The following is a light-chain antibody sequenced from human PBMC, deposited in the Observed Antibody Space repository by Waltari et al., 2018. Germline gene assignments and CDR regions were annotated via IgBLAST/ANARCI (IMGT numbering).Light chain of an antibody. CDR2: NAS. V-gene: IGKV1-33*01. J-gene: IGKJ4*01. Sequence: DIQMTQSPSSLSASVGDRVTITCQASQDISNYLNWYQQKPGKAPTLLIYNASNLETGVPSRLSGSGSGTDFTFTISSLQPEDIATYYCQQYDNLPLTFGGGTKVEIK. CDR1: QDISNY. CDR3: QQYDNLPLT.